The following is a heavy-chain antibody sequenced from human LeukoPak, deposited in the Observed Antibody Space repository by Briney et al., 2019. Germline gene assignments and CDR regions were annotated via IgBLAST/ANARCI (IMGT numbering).Heavy chain of an antibody. D-gene: IGHD6-13*01. Sequence: GGSLRLSCAASGLIFSGSAMHWVRQAPGKGLEWVGRMRSKANNYATGYSTSVIGRFTISRDDSKNTRYLEMSSLKIEDTAVYFYTSQAGYSSSWETWGQGTLVTVSS. V-gene: IGHV3-73*01. CDR1: GLIFSGSA. J-gene: IGHJ5*02. CDR3: TSQAGYSSSWET. CDR2: MRSKANNYAT.